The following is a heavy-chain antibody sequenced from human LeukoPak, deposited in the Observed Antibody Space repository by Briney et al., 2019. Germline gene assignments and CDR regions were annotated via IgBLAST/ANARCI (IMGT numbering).Heavy chain of an antibody. Sequence: AGGSLRLSCAASGFTFSSYWMHWVRQAPGKGLVWVSRINSDGSSTSYADSVKGRFTISRDNAKNTLYLQMNSLRAEDTAVYYCASSRGGRSDAFDIWGQGTMVTVSS. CDR1: GFTFSSYW. CDR2: INSDGSST. V-gene: IGHV3-74*01. D-gene: IGHD3-16*01. CDR3: ASSRGGRSDAFDI. J-gene: IGHJ3*02.